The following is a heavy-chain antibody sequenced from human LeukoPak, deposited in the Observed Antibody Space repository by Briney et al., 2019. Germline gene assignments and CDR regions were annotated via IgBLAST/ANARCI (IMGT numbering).Heavy chain of an antibody. CDR2: FDPEDGET. Sequence: ASAKVSCKVSGYTLTELSMHWVRQAPGKGLEWMGGFDPEDGETIYAQKFQGRVTMTEDTSTDTAYMELSSLRSEDTAVYYCATVRATMVRGVIITAFDIWGQGTMVTVSS. J-gene: IGHJ3*02. D-gene: IGHD3-10*01. V-gene: IGHV1-24*01. CDR1: GYTLTELS. CDR3: ATVRATMVRGVIITAFDI.